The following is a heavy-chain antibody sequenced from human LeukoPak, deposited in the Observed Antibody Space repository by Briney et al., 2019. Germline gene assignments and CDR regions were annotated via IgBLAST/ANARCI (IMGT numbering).Heavy chain of an antibody. CDR3: AREGLYYYDSSGRPHYYFDY. D-gene: IGHD3-22*01. J-gene: IGHJ4*02. V-gene: IGHV1-46*01. CDR2: INPSGGGT. CDR1: GYTFTSYY. Sequence: ASVKVSCKASGYTFTSYYMHWVRQAPGQGLEWMGIINPSGGGTSYAQKFQGRVTMTRDTSTTTVYMELSSLRSEDTAVYYCAREGLYYYDSSGRPHYYFDYWGQGTLVTVSS.